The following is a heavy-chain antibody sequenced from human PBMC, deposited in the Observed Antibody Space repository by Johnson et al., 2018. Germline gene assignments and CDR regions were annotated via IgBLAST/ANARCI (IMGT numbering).Heavy chain of an antibody. Sequence: VQLVQSGGGLVQPGGSLRLSCAASGFTFSSYWMSWARQAPGKGLEWVANINQDETKTYYVDSVQGQFIISRDNAKNSLSLQMNSMRAENTAVYYCTRDRSLELRGNNYDVFDVWGQGTKVTVSS. V-gene: IGHV3-7*01. J-gene: IGHJ3*01. CDR2: INQDETKT. D-gene: IGHD5-18*01. CDR3: TRDRSLELRGNNYDVFDV. CDR1: GFTFSSYW.